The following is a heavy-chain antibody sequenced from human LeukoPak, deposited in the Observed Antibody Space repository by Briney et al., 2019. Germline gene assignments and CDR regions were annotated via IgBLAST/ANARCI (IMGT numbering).Heavy chain of an antibody. J-gene: IGHJ4*02. CDR2: INHSGST. Sequence: ASETLSLTCAVYGGSFSGYYWSWIRQPPGKGLEWIGEINHSGSTNYNPSLKSRVTISVDTSKNQFSLKLSSVTAADTAVYYCARGRLRWLHPQDYWGQGTLVTVSS. D-gene: IGHD5-24*01. CDR3: ARGRLRWLHPQDY. CDR1: GGSFSGYY. V-gene: IGHV4-34*01.